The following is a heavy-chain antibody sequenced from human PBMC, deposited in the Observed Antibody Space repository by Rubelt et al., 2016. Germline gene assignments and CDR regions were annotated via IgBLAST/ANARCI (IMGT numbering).Heavy chain of an antibody. Sequence: QVQLQESGPGLVKPSETLSLTCTVSGGSISSYYWSWIRQPPGKGLEWIGYIYYSGSTNYNPSLKSRVTISVDTSKNQFSLKLSSVTAADTAVYYCARTQFSDACDIWGQGTMVTVSS. CDR1: GGSISSYY. CDR3: ARTQFSDACDI. J-gene: IGHJ3*02. V-gene: IGHV4-59*08. CDR2: IYYSGST.